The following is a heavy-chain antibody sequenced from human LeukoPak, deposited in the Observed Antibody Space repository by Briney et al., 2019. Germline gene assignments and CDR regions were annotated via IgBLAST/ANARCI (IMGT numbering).Heavy chain of an antibody. CDR1: GFTFTKAW. V-gene: IGHV3-15*01. CDR3: TTGITMVRGVIHLIDY. CDR2: IKSIPDGGTT. D-gene: IGHD3-10*01. Sequence: GGSLRLSCAASGFTFTKAWMSWARQAPGKGLEWVGRIKSIPDGGTTDYAAPVKGRFTISRDDSKNTLYLQMNSLKTEDTAVYYCTTGITMVRGVIHLIDYWGQGTLVTVSS. J-gene: IGHJ4*02.